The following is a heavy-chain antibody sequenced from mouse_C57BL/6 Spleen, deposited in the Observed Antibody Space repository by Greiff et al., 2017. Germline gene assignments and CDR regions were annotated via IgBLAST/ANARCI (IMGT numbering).Heavy chain of an antibody. Sequence: QVQLQQSGAELARPGASVKLSCKASGYTFTSYGISWVKQRTGQGLEWIGEIYPRSGNTYYNEKFKGKATLTADKSSSTAYMELRSLTSEDSAVYFCARLIPITTVVADYAMDYWGQGTSVTVSS. V-gene: IGHV1-81*01. CDR3: ARLIPITTVVADYAMDY. J-gene: IGHJ4*01. CDR2: IYPRSGNT. CDR1: GYTFTSYG. D-gene: IGHD1-1*01.